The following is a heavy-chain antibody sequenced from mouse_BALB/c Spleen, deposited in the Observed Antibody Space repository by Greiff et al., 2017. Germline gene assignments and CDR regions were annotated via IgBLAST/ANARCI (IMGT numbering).Heavy chain of an antibody. D-gene: IGHD4-1*01. CDR1: GYTFTSYW. Sequence: QVQLKESGAELAKPGASVKMSCKASGYTFTSYWMHWVKQRPGQGLEWTGYINPSTGYTEYNQKFKDKATLTADKSSSTAYMQLSSLTSEDSAVYYCARPPGTHYAMDYGGQGTSVTVSS. CDR2: INPSTGYT. CDR3: ARPPGTHYAMDY. V-gene: IGHV1-7*01. J-gene: IGHJ4*01.